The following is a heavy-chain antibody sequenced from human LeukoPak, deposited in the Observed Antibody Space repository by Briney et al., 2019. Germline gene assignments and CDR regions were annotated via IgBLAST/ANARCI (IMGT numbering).Heavy chain of an antibody. D-gene: IGHD4-17*01. CDR2: VRYDGSDK. Sequence: GGSLRLSCAASGFTFDDYGMHWVRQAPGKGLEWVAFVRYDGSDKYYVDSVKGRFTISIDNSRNTLYLQMNSLRAEDTAVYYCAKGAGYGDLGYFYYMDVWGKGTTVTVSS. V-gene: IGHV3-30*02. CDR3: AKGAGYGDLGYFYYMDV. J-gene: IGHJ6*03. CDR1: GFTFDDYG.